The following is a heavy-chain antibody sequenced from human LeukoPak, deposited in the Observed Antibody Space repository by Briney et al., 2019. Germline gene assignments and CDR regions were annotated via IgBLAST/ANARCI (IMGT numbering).Heavy chain of an antibody. J-gene: IGHJ5*02. CDR2: IYTSGST. D-gene: IGHD2-8*01. V-gene: IGHV4-61*02. CDR1: GGSICSGNYY. Sequence: PSETLSLTCTVSGGSICSGNYYWRWIRQPAGRGLEWIGRIYTSGSTNYNPSLKSRVTISVDTSKNQFSLKLSSVTAADTAGYYCARASGYCTNGVCYHGGFDPWGQGTLVTVSS. CDR3: ARASGYCTNGVCYHGGFDP.